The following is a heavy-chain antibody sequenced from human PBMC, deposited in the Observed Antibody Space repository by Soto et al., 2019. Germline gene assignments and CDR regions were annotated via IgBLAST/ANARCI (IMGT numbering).Heavy chain of an antibody. CDR3: ARDGQDIVVVVAAYHDAFDI. V-gene: IGHV3-30-3*01. Sequence: QVQLVESGGGVVQPGRSLRLSCAASGFTFSSYAMHWVRQAPGKGLEWVAVISYDGSNKYYADSVKGRFTMSRDNSKNTLYLQMNSLRAEDTAVYYCARDGQDIVVVVAAYHDAFDIWGQGTMVTVSS. D-gene: IGHD2-15*01. CDR2: ISYDGSNK. J-gene: IGHJ3*02. CDR1: GFTFSSYA.